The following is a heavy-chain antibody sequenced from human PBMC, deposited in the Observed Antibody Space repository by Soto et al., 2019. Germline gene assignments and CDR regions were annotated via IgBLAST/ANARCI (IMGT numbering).Heavy chain of an antibody. CDR3: AKEGRYGDYVDY. D-gene: IGHD4-17*01. CDR1: GFTFSSYG. Sequence: QVQLVESGGSVVQPGRSLRLSCAASGFTFSSYGMHWVRQAPGKGLEWVAVIPNDGSNKYYADSVKGRFTISRDNSKNTLYLQMNGLRAEDTAVYYCAKEGRYGDYVDYWGQGTLVTVSS. J-gene: IGHJ4*02. V-gene: IGHV3-30*18. CDR2: IPNDGSNK.